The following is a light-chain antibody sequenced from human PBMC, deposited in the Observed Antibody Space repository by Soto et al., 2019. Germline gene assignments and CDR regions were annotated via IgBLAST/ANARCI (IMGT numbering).Light chain of an antibody. Sequence: QSVLTQPRSVSGSLGQSVTISCTGTSSDVGGYNYVSWYQHHPGKAPKFMIYDVSNRPSGVPDRFSGSKSGNTASLTISGLQAEDEADYHCCSYAGGYTWVFGGGTKLTVL. J-gene: IGLJ3*02. CDR1: SSDVGGYNY. CDR3: CSYAGGYTWV. CDR2: DVS. V-gene: IGLV2-11*01.